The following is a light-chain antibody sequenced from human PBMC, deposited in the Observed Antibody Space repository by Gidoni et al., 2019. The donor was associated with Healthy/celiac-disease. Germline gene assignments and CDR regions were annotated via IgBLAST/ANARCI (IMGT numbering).Light chain of an antibody. CDR2: EVS. CDR3: SSYTSSSTPV. V-gene: IGLV2-14*01. CDR1: SRDVGGYNY. J-gene: IGLJ2*01. Sequence: QSALTQPASVSGSPGQSITIPCTGTSRDVGGYNYVSWYQQHPGKAPKLMIYEVSNRPSGVSNRFSGSKSGNTASLTISGLQAEDEADYYCSSYTSSSTPVFGGGTKLTVL.